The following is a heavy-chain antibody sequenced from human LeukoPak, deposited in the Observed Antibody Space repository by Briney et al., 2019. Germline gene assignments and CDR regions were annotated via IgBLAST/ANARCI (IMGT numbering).Heavy chain of an antibody. CDR1: GGSISSNNW. CDR3: ARDNWNYGSSMDV. D-gene: IGHD1-7*01. CDR2: IYHSGSP. V-gene: IGHV4-4*02. J-gene: IGHJ6*02. Sequence: SGTLSLTCAVSGGSISSNNWWGWVRQPPGKGLEWIGEIYHSGSPNYNPSLKSRVTISVDKSRNHFSLNLSSVTAADTAVYYCARDNWNYGSSMDVWGQGTTVTVSS.